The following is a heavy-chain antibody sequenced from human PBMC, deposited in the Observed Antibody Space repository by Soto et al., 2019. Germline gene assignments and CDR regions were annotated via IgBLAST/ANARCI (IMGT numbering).Heavy chain of an antibody. CDR3: ARGGRYSSGGYSWFDP. CDR2: IYSGGSL. CDR1: GCSISSSF. Sequence: PSETLSLTCRVSGCSISSSFWTWIRQSPGKGLEWIGNIYSGGSLNYNPPLYNPTLKSRVTISVDSSKNQFSLKVTSVTAADTAVYYCARGGRYSSGGYSWFDPWGQGILVTVSS. V-gene: IGHV4-59*13. J-gene: IGHJ5*02. D-gene: IGHD6-25*01.